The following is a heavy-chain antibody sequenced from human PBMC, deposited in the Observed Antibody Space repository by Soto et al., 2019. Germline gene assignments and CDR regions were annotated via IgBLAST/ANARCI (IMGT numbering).Heavy chain of an antibody. J-gene: IGHJ6*02. D-gene: IGHD3-10*01. CDR3: GSSALYGIDV. V-gene: IGHV4-31*02. CDR1: GPSASMRAYD. CDR2: IFYSGST. Sequence: RSHASPVSGPSASMRAYDCNWDRQRPGKGLECIGNIFYSGSTYYNPSLISRLTIAGDTSKNQFTLSLNSVTAADTAVYYCGSSALYGIDVWGQGTMVTVSS.